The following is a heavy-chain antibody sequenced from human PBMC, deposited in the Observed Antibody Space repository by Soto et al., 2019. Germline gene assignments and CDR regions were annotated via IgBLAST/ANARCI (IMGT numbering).Heavy chain of an antibody. CDR1: GFTFSSYA. Sequence: SGGSLRLSCAASGFTFSSYAMSWVRQAPGKGLEWVSAISGSGGSTYYADSVKGRFTISRDNSKNTLYLQMNSLRAEDTAVYYCAKTATPGLGYCSGGSCYPSNYFDYWGQGTLVTVSS. D-gene: IGHD2-15*01. J-gene: IGHJ4*02. CDR2: ISGSGGST. V-gene: IGHV3-23*01. CDR3: AKTATPGLGYCSGGSCYPSNYFDY.